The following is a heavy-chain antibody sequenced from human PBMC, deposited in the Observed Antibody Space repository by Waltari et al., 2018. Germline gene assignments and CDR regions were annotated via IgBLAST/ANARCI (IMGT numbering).Heavy chain of an antibody. Sequence: EVRLVASGGGLVQPGGSLRPSCEASGFTFSTYWMTWVRQAPGKGLEWVANRKEDGSETYYADSVKGRFTISRDNAKNSLYLQMNSLRADDTAVYYCARDSTGYKPVDYWGQGTLVTVSS. CDR3: ARDSTGYKPVDY. J-gene: IGHJ4*02. V-gene: IGHV3-7*01. CDR2: RKEDGSET. CDR1: GFTFSTYW. D-gene: IGHD3-22*01.